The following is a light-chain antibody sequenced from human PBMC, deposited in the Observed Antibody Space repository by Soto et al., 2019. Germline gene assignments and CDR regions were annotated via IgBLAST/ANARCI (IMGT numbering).Light chain of an antibody. CDR3: HQYYGSPLT. J-gene: IGKJ4*01. CDR1: QTVLYSSNNRDY. Sequence: DIVMTQSPDSLALSLGERATINCRSSQTVLYSSNNRDYLAWYQQKPGQPPKLLIYWSSAWESGVPDRFSGVGSGTDFNHPIRSLQAQGVGFYYCHQYYGSPLTFGWGTTV. CDR2: WSS. V-gene: IGKV4-1*01.